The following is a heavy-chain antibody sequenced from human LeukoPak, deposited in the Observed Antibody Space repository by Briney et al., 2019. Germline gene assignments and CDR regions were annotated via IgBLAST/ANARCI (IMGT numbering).Heavy chain of an antibody. CDR3: AKSCSGWYGRSYYYYGMDV. CDR2: ISGSGGST. CDR1: GFTFTNYA. Sequence: GGSLRLSCAASGFTFTNYAMSWVRQAPGKGLEWVSAISGSGGSTYYADSVKGRFTISRDNSKNTLYLQMNSLRAEDTAVYYCAKSCSGWYGRSYYYYGMDVWGQGTTVTVSS. D-gene: IGHD6-19*01. J-gene: IGHJ6*02. V-gene: IGHV3-23*01.